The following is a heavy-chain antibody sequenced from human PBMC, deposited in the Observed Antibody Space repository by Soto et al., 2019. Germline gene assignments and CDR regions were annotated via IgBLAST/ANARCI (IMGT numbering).Heavy chain of an antibody. CDR1: GYTFTSYG. CDR3: ARERRDAYNLFYGMDV. Sequence: GASAKVSCKASGYTFTSYGISWVRQAPGQGLEWMGWISAYNDDTNYAQILQGRVTLTTDTSTSTAYMELRSLRSDDTAVYYCARERRDAYNLFYGMDVWGQGTTVTVSS. V-gene: IGHV1-18*01. D-gene: IGHD1-1*01. J-gene: IGHJ6*02. CDR2: ISAYNDDT.